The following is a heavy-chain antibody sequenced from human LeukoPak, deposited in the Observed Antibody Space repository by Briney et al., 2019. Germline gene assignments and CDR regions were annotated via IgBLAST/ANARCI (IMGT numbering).Heavy chain of an antibody. D-gene: IGHD1-20*01. Sequence: TGGSLRLSCAASGFTFRNYVIHWVRQAPGKGLEWVAVTSSDLNVKLYADSVKGRFTISRDNAKNTLYLQMNSLRAEDTAVYYCLRDLNWSLDQWGQGTLVTVSS. CDR2: TSSDLNVK. V-gene: IGHV3-30-3*01. J-gene: IGHJ4*02. CDR3: LRDLNWSLDQ. CDR1: GFTFRNYV.